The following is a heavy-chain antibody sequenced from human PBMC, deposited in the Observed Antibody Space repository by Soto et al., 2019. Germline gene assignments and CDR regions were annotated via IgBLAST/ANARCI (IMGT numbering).Heavy chain of an antibody. D-gene: IGHD6-19*01. CDR3: AKTPRQWLVYFDY. Sequence: EVQLLESGGGLVQPGGSLRLSCAASGFTFSNYAIAWVRQAPGKGLEWVSGISGSGGTTYYADSVKGRFTISRDNSKDTLHLQMNSLRAEGTAVYYCAKTPRQWLVYFDYWGQGALVTVSS. J-gene: IGHJ4*02. V-gene: IGHV3-23*01. CDR1: GFTFSNYA. CDR2: ISGSGGTT.